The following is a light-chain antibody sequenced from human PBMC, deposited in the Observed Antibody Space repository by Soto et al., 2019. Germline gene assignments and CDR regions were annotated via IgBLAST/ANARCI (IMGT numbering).Light chain of an antibody. CDR3: AAWDDSLSGLV. Sequence: QSALTQPPSASGTPGQRVTISCSGSSSNIGSNYVYWYQHLPGTAPKLLIYANDQRPXXXXDRXXGSKSGTSASLAISGLXXXXXXXYYCAAWDDSLSGLVFGGGTKLTVL. J-gene: IGLJ2*01. CDR2: AND. V-gene: IGLV1-47*01. CDR1: SSNIGSNY.